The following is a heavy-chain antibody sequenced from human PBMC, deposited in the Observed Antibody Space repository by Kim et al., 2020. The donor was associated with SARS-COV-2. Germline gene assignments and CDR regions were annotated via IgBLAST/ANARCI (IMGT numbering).Heavy chain of an antibody. CDR3: AKGIFQVITFGGVIATHYKDYYYYGMDV. J-gene: IGHJ6*02. Sequence: GGSLRLSCAASGFTFSSYGMHWVRQAPGKGLEWVAVISYDGSNKYYADSVKGRFTISRDNSKNTLYLQMNSLRAEDTAVYYCAKGIFQVITFGGVIATHYKDYYYYGMDVWGQGTTVTVSS. D-gene: IGHD3-16*02. V-gene: IGHV3-30*18. CDR1: GFTFSSYG. CDR2: ISYDGSNK.